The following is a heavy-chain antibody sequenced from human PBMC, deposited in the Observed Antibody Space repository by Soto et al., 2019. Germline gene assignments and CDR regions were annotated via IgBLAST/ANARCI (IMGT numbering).Heavy chain of an antibody. Sequence: SETLSLTCAVSGDSISSGYYWGWIRQPPGKGLEWIASVYHSGRTYYNPSLKSRVTISVDTSKNQFSLRLSSVTAADTAVYYCARDGGSLGPDIEYWGQGTLVTVSS. CDR2: VYHSGRT. V-gene: IGHV4-38-2*02. CDR1: GDSISSGYY. CDR3: ARDGGSLGPDIEY. J-gene: IGHJ4*02. D-gene: IGHD1-26*01.